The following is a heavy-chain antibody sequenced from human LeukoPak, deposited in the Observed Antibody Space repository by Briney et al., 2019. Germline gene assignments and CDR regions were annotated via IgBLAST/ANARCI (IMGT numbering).Heavy chain of an antibody. CDR3: ARAGSSWQGRGYYFDY. J-gene: IGHJ4*02. CDR2: IIPIFGTA. V-gene: IGHV1-69*13. D-gene: IGHD6-13*01. Sequence: SVKVSYKASGGTFSSYAISWVRQAPGQGLEWMGGIIPIFGTANYAQKFQGRVTITADESTSTAYMELSSLRSEDTAVYYCARAGSSWQGRGYYFDYWGQGTLVTVSS. CDR1: GGTFSSYA.